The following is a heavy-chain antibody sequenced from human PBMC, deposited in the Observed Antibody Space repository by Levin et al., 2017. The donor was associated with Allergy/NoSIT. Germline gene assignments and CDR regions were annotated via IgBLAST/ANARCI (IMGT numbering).Heavy chain of an antibody. D-gene: IGHD6-25*01. J-gene: IGHJ4*02. V-gene: IGHV1-18*01. CDR3: ARDKNRLLAAADYFDT. CDR1: GYRFRDYG. Sequence: ASVKVSCQASGYRFRDYGYSWLRQAPGEGLQWMGWISAYNGKLNYVQHFQGRVTMTTDTSTSTVYMEMRSLRPDDTGVYYCARDKNRLLAAADYFDTWGQGTLVTVSS. CDR2: ISAYNGKL.